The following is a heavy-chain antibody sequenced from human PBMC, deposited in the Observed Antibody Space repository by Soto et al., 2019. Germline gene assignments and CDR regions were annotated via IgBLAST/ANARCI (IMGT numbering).Heavy chain of an antibody. CDR2: IYYSGST. D-gene: IGHD3-10*01. V-gene: IGHV4-59*08. Sequence: QVQLQESGPGLVKPSETLSLTCTVSGGSISTHYWNWIRQPPGRGLEWIGHIYYSGSTNYNPPLKSRVTISVDTSKNQFSLELSSVTAADTAVYFCVRRESMSITGKDSWFDPWGQGALVTVSS. J-gene: IGHJ5*02. CDR1: GGSISTHY. CDR3: VRRESMSITGKDSWFDP.